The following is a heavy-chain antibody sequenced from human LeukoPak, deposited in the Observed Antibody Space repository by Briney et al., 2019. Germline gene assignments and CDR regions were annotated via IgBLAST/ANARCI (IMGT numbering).Heavy chain of an antibody. CDR3: ARGATHYDFWSGPRTDVDY. CDR2: ISSSSSTI. D-gene: IGHD3-3*01. J-gene: IGHJ4*02. V-gene: IGHV3-48*01. Sequence: GGSLRLSCAASGFTFSSYSMNWVRQAPGKGLEWVSYISSSSSTIYYADSVKGRFTISRDNAKNSLYLQMNSLRAEDTAVYYCARGATHYDFWSGPRTDVDYWGQGTLVTVSS. CDR1: GFTFSSYS.